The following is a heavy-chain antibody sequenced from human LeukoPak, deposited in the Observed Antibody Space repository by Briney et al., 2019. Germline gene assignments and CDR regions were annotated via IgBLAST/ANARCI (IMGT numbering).Heavy chain of an antibody. Sequence: GESLKISCKASVLSFTNYWIAWVRQTPGQGLEWMGSIYPGDSDTRYNPSFQGQVTISADKSIKTAYLQWSSLKASDTAIYYCARRGGGSSGGFYFDYWGQGSLVTVSS. CDR3: ARRGGGSSGGFYFDY. D-gene: IGHD2-15*01. CDR1: VLSFTNYW. CDR2: IYPGDSDT. J-gene: IGHJ4*02. V-gene: IGHV5-51*01.